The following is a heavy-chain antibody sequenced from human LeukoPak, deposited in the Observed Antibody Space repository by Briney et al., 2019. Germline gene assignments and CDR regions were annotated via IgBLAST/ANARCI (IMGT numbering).Heavy chain of an antibody. D-gene: IGHD3-3*01. CDR2: ISSSGSSI. CDR3: ARGFYDFWRNYYYYYMDV. CDR1: GFTFSDYE. V-gene: IGHV3-48*03. J-gene: IGHJ6*03. Sequence: GSLRLSCAASGFTFSDYEMNWVRQAPGKGLEWLSYISSSGSSIYYADSLKGRFTISRDNAKNSLYLQMNSLRAEDTAVYYCARGFYDFWRNYYYYYMDVLGKGTTVTVSS.